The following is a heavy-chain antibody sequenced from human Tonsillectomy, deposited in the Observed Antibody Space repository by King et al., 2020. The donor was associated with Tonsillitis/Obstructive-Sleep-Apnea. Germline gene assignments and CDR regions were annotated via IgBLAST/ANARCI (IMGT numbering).Heavy chain of an antibody. D-gene: IGHD2-15*01. CDR1: GDSVSRNSAA. V-gene: IGHV6-1*01. CDR3: LRDGGGSPEGYYYYYMDV. CDR2: TYYRSKWYN. J-gene: IGHJ6*03. Sequence: VQLQQSGPGLVKPSQTLSLTCAISGDSVSRNSAAWNWIRQSPSRGLEWLGRTYYRSKWYNDYAVSVRSRITINPDTSKNQFSLQLNSVTPEDTAVYYSLRDGGGSPEGYYYYYMDVWGKGTTVTVSS.